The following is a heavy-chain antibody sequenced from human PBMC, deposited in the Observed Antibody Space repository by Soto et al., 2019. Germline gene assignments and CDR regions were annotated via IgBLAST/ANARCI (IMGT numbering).Heavy chain of an antibody. CDR2: INHSGST. CDR3: ASIAVAGTGPGDYFDY. CDR1: GGSFSGYY. J-gene: IGHJ4*02. Sequence: QVQLQQWGAGLLKPSETLSLTCAVYGGSFSGYYWSWIRQPPGKGLEWIGEINHSGSTNYNPSLKSRGTISVDTSKNQFSLKLSSVTAADTAVYYCASIAVAGTGPGDYFDYWGQGTLVTVSS. D-gene: IGHD6-19*01. V-gene: IGHV4-34*01.